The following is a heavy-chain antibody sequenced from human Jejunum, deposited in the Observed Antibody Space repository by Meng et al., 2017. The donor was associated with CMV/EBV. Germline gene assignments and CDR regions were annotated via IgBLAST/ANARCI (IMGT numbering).Heavy chain of an antibody. Sequence: QVQLHESGPGLVRSSETLSLTCSVSGGPISGYYWSWVRQPAGKRLEWIGRLHPGGTTNYNPSLENRITVSADSSKNQFFLKLTSVTAADTAIYYCARECVGEAYDCQWNYWFDPWGRGTLVTVSS. D-gene: IGHD3-16*01. V-gene: IGHV4-4*07. J-gene: IGHJ5*02. CDR3: ARECVGEAYDCQWNYWFDP. CDR1: GGPISGYY. CDR2: LHPGGTT.